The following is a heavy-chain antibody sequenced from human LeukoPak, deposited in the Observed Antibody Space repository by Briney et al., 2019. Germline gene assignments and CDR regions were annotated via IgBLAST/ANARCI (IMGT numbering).Heavy chain of an antibody. V-gene: IGHV1-69*04. CDR3: ARDLWSGSFDY. CDR1: GGTFSSYT. CDR2: IIPILGIA. D-gene: IGHD3-3*01. Sequence: SVKVSCKASGGTFSSYTISWVRQAPGQGLEWMGRIIPILGIANYAQKFQGRVTITADKSTSTAYLELSSLRSEDTAVYYCARDLWSGSFDYWGQGTLVTVSS. J-gene: IGHJ4*02.